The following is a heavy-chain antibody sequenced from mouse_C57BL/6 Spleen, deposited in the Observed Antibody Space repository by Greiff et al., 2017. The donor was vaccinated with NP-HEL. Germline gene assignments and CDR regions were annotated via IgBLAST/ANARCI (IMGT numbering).Heavy chain of an antibody. J-gene: IGHJ4*01. CDR3: ARGATVDAMDY. CDR1: GFTFSDYG. D-gene: IGHD1-1*01. CDR2: ISSGSSTI. V-gene: IGHV5-17*01. Sequence: EVMLVESGGGLVKPGGSLKLSCAASGFTFSDYGMHWVRQAPEKGLEWVAYISSGSSTIYYADTVKGRFTISRDNAKNTLFLQMTCLRSEDTAMYYCARGATVDAMDYWGQGTSVTVSS.